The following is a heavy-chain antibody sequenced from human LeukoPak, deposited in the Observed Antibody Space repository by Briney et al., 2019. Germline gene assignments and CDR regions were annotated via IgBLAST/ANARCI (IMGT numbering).Heavy chain of an antibody. CDR1: GGSISPHY. Sequence: SETLSLTCTVSGGSISPHYWTWIRQTPGKGLEWIGYIFHSGLTNYNSALRSRVTLSVDTARNQLSLKLTSVTAADTAVYYCTREVSTVTFDYWGQGTLVTVSS. D-gene: IGHD4-17*01. V-gene: IGHV4-59*11. J-gene: IGHJ4*02. CDR2: IFHSGLT. CDR3: TREVSTVTFDY.